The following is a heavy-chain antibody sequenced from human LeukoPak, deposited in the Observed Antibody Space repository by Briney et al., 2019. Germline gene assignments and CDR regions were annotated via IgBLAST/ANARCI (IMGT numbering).Heavy chain of an antibody. CDR1: GFTLSSYS. CDR3: ARDNRVLISSSTNFDY. Sequence: GGSLRLSCAASGFTLSSYSMNWVRKAPGKGPEWVSSISSSSSYIYYADSVKGRFTISRDNAKNSLYLQMNGLRAEDTAVYYCARDNRVLISSSTNFDYWGQGTLVTVSS. CDR2: ISSSSSYI. D-gene: IGHD6-6*01. J-gene: IGHJ4*02. V-gene: IGHV3-21*01.